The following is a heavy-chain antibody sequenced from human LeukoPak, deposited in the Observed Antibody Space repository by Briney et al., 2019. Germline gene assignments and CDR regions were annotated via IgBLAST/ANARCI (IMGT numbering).Heavy chain of an antibody. CDR2: IIPILGIA. J-gene: IGHJ6*03. D-gene: IGHD4-11*01. Sequence: GASVKVSCKASGGTFSSYATSWVRQSPGQGLEWMGRIIPILGIANYAQKFQGRVTITADKSTSTAYMELSSLRSEDTAVYYCGTVTTDYYYMDVWGKGTTVTISS. V-gene: IGHV1-69*04. CDR3: GTVTTDYYYMDV. CDR1: GGTFSSYA.